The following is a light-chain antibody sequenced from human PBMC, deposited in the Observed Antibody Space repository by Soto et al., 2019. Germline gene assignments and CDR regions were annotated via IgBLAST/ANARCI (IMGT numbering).Light chain of an antibody. CDR2: EVN. Sequence: QSALTQPASVSGSPGQSITISCTGTSSDVGGYNYVSWYQQRPGKAPKLMIYEVNNRPSGISNRFSGSKSGNTASLTISGLQAEDEADYYCSSSTTSSTLVFGTGTKGTVL. V-gene: IGLV2-14*01. CDR1: SSDVGGYNY. CDR3: SSSTTSSTLV. J-gene: IGLJ1*01.